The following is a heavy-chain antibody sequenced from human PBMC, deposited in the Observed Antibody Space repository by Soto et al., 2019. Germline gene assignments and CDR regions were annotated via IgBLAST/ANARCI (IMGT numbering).Heavy chain of an antibody. V-gene: IGHV4-59*13. CDR3: ARDVGIHDAFDI. CDR2: IYNTGNT. J-gene: IGHJ3*02. D-gene: IGHD5-18*01. CDR1: TDSFNDYY. Sequence: QVRLHESGPGLVKPSETLSLTCTVSTDSFNDYYWSWIRQPPGKGLEWIGSIYNTGNTNYNPSLGSRVSISVATSKIQFSLSLSSVTAADTAVYYCARDVGIHDAFDIWGQGTLVTVSS.